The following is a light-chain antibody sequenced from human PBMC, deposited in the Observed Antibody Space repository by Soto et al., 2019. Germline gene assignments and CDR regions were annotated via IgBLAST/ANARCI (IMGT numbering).Light chain of an antibody. CDR2: GAS. CDR1: QNLSST. CDR3: QQYDRWPRT. Sequence: EIVLTQSPATLSASAGERATLSCRASQNLSSTLAWYQQRPGQAPRLLIHGASTRATGVPARFSGSGSGTDCTLTVSSLPSEDFAVYYGQQYDRWPRTFGQGTMLHSK. V-gene: IGKV3-15*01. J-gene: IGKJ2*01.